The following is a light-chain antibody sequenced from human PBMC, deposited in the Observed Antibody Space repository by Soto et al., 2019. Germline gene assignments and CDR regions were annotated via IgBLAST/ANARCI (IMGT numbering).Light chain of an antibody. CDR3: QQRSNWPPIT. V-gene: IGKV3-11*01. CDR1: QTVSNY. Sequence: EIVLTQSPATLSLSPGERATLSCRASQTVSNYLAWYQQKPGQAPRLLIYDASIRATGIPARFIGSGSGTDFTLTISSLEPEDFAVYYCQQRSNWPPITFGQGTRLEIE. CDR2: DAS. J-gene: IGKJ5*01.